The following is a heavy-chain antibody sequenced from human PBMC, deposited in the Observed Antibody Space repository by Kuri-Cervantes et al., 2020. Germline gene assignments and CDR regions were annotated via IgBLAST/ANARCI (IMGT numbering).Heavy chain of an antibody. CDR3: ARDPGYSYELGDY. CDR1: GFTFSSYW. J-gene: IGHJ4*02. V-gene: IGHV3-7*03. Sequence: GESLKISCAASGFTFSSYWMNWVRQAPGKGLELVANIQHDGSEKYYVDSVKGRFTISRDNAKNSLYLQMNSLRAEDTAVYYCARDPGYSYELGDYWGQGTLVTVSS. D-gene: IGHD5-18*01. CDR2: IQHDGSEK.